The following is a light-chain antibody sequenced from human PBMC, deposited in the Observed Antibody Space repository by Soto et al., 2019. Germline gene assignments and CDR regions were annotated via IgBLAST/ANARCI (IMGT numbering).Light chain of an antibody. Sequence: QSALTQPASVSGSPGQSITISCTGTSSDVGGYNYVSWYQHHPGKAPKLMIYDVSNRPSGVSDRFSGSKSGNTASLTISGLQAEDEADYYCSSYTSRSIWVFGGGTKVTV. CDR1: SSDVGGYNY. J-gene: IGLJ3*02. V-gene: IGLV2-14*03. CDR2: DVS. CDR3: SSYTSRSIWV.